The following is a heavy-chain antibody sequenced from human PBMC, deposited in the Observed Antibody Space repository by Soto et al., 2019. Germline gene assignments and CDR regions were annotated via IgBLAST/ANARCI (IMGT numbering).Heavy chain of an antibody. D-gene: IGHD6-13*01. J-gene: IGHJ6*02. CDR1: GFTFSSYG. V-gene: IGHV3-33*01. Sequence: QVQLVESGGGMVQPGRSLRLSCAASGFTFSSYGMHWVRQAPGKGLEWVAVIWYDGSNKYYADSVKGRFTISRDNSKNTLYLQMNSLRAEDTAVYYCARDTSSWYYGYYYYYGMDVWGQGTTVIVSS. CDR2: IWYDGSNK. CDR3: ARDTSSWYYGYYYYYGMDV.